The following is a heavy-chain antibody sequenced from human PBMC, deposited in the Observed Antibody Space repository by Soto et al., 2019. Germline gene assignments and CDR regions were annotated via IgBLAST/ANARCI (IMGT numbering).Heavy chain of an antibody. Sequence: QVQLVESGGGVVQPGRSLRLSCAASGFTFSSYAMHWVRQAPGKGLEGVAVISYDGSNKYYADSVKGRFTISRDNSKNTLYLQMNSLRAEDTAVYYCARDRRGEGYDLTNAFDIWGQGTMVTVSS. V-gene: IGHV3-30-3*01. CDR3: ARDRRGEGYDLTNAFDI. J-gene: IGHJ3*02. CDR1: GFTFSSYA. D-gene: IGHD5-12*01. CDR2: ISYDGSNK.